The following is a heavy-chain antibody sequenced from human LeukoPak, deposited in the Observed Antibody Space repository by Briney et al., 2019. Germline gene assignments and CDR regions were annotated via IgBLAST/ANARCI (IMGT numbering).Heavy chain of an antibody. CDR2: IYSSGTT. CDR3: ARDYDYGDYVVGY. J-gene: IGHJ4*02. V-gene: IGHV3-66*03. D-gene: IGHD4-17*01. CDR1: GFTVSRDY. Sequence: GGSLRLSCVVSGFTVSRDYMSWVRQAPGKGLEWVAVIYSSGTTYYADSVKGRFTISRDNSKNTLFLQMNSLRAEDTAVYYCARDYDYGDYVVGYWGQGTLVTVSS.